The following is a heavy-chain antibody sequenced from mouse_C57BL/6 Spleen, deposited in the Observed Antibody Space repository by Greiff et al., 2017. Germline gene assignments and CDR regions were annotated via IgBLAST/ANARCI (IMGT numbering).Heavy chain of an antibody. CDR3: ARSGIGYFDV. Sequence: VPLQESGAELMQPGASVKLSCTATGYTFTGYWIVWVKQRPGHGLEWIGVSLPGSGSTNYNETFKGKATFTADTSSNTAYMQLSSLTTEDSAIYYCARSGIGYFDVWGTGTTVTVSS. CDR2: SLPGSGST. D-gene: IGHD3-1*01. CDR1: GYTFTGYW. J-gene: IGHJ1*03. V-gene: IGHV1-9*01.